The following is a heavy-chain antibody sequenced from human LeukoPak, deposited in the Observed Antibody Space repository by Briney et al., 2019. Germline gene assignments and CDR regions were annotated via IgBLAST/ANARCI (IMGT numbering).Heavy chain of an antibody. V-gene: IGHV4-4*07. Sequence: SETLSLTCTVSGDSISSYHWSWIRQPAGKGLEWVGRIYSSGNTIYNPSLKSRVTMSVDTSKNQFSLKLSSVTAADTAAYYCARDLMSRDYYGSGLNWFDPWGQGTLVTVSS. CDR3: ARDLMSRDYYGSGLNWFDP. CDR1: GDSISSYH. D-gene: IGHD3-10*01. J-gene: IGHJ5*02. CDR2: IYSSGNT.